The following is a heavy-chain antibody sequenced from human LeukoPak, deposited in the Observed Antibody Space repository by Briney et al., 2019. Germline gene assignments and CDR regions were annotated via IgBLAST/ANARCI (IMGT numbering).Heavy chain of an antibody. Sequence: GGSLRLSCAASGFTFRSYSMNWVRQAPGKGLEWVSAIDPSSTYIYYADSVKGRFTISRDNAENSLYLQMDSLRAEDTAVYYCARDAPDCSSTSCYPYYFDYWGQGTLVTVSS. CDR3: ARDAPDCSSTSCYPYYFDY. CDR1: GFTFRSYS. D-gene: IGHD2-2*01. V-gene: IGHV3-21*01. J-gene: IGHJ4*02. CDR2: IDPSSTYI.